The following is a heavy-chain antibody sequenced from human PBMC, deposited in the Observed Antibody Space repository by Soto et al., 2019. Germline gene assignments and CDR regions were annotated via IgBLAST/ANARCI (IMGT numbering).Heavy chain of an antibody. CDR2: IYDTGST. Sequence: QLQLQESGPGLVKPSETLSLTCTVSGGSVSSGSYYWTWIRQPPGKGLEWIGYIYDTGSTYYNPSVKSRITLSVDTSKIQSSLKLSSVTAAATAVYYRASVDGGWYPDYWGQGTLVTVSS. CDR1: GGSVSSGSYY. D-gene: IGHD6-19*01. J-gene: IGHJ4*02. V-gene: IGHV4-39*01. CDR3: ASVDGGWYPDY.